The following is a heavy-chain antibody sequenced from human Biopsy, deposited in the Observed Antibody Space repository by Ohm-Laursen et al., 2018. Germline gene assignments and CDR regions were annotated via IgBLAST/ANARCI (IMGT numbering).Heavy chain of an antibody. J-gene: IGHJ4*02. CDR1: GGPSSNYA. Sequence: SVKVSCNASGGPSSNYAFSWVRQAPGQGLKWVGRIVPILGHLNYAQRFQGRVSITADKSTTYVYMELSRLTSGDTAVYYCAADADGYYTEFDYWGPGTLVTVSS. D-gene: IGHD3-3*01. V-gene: IGHV1-69*04. CDR3: AADADGYYTEFDY. CDR2: IVPILGHL.